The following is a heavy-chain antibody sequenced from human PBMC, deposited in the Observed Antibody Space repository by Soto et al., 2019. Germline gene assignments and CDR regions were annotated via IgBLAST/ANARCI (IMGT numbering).Heavy chain of an antibody. V-gene: IGHV4-31*03. D-gene: IGHD2-21*01. CDR1: GGSISSGGYY. J-gene: IGHJ6*02. CDR3: AASCVGCGGSNYYGMDV. Sequence: PSETLSLTCTVSGGSISSGGYYWSWIRQHPGKGLEWIGYIYYSGSTYYNPSLKSRVTISVDTSKNQFSLKLSSVTAADTAVYYCAASCVGCGGSNYYGMDVWGQGTTVTVSS. CDR2: IYYSGST.